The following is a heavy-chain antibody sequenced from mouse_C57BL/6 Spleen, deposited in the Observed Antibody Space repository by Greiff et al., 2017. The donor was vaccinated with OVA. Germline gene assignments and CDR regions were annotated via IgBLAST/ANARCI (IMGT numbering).Heavy chain of an antibody. J-gene: IGHJ2*01. CDR3: ASWVVTFDY. CDR1: GFNITDYY. CDR2: IDPADGET. V-gene: IGHV14-2*01. Sequence: EVQLQQSGAELVKPGASVKLSCTASGFNITDYYMHWVKQRPEQGLEWIGRIDPADGETKCAPKFQGKATLTADTTSNTAYLQLSSLTSADAAVYYCASWVVTFDYWGQGTTLTVSS. D-gene: IGHD2-2*01.